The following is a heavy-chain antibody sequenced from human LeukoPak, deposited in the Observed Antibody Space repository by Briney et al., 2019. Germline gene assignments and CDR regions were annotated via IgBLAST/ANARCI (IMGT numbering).Heavy chain of an antibody. J-gene: IGHJ4*02. CDR1: GFTFSSYG. Sequence: PGGSLRLSCAASGFTFSSYGIHWVRQAPGKGLEWVAFIRYDGSNKYYADSVKGRFTISRDNAKNSVYLQMNSLRAEDTAIYYCSRIGYSASTWDYWGQGMLVTVSS. CDR2: IRYDGSNK. V-gene: IGHV3-30*02. D-gene: IGHD5-12*01. CDR3: SRIGYSASTWDY.